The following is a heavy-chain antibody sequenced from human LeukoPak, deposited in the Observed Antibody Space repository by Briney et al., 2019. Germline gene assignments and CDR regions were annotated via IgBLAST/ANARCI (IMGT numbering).Heavy chain of an antibody. CDR3: AREGAAAGEFDY. J-gene: IGHJ4*02. V-gene: IGHV4-30-4*01. CDR2: IYYSGST. D-gene: IGHD6-13*01. CDR1: GGSISSGDYY. Sequence: SQTLSLTCTVSGGSISSGDYYWSWIRQPPGKGLEWIGYIYYSGSTYYNPSLKSRVTISVDTSKNQFSLKLSSVTAADTAVYYCAREGAAAGEFDYWGQGTLVTVTS.